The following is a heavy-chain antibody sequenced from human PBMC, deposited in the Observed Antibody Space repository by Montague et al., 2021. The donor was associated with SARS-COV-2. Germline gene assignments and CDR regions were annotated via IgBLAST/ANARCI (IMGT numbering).Heavy chain of an antibody. CDR3: ARDPTKWELGYAFDI. J-gene: IGHJ3*02. CDR2: ISSSGRTI. Sequence: SLRLSCAASGFTFSDYYMSWIRQAPGKGLEWVSYISSSGRTIYNADSVKGRFTISRGNAKNSMYLQMNSLRAEDTAVYYCARDPTKWELGYAFDIWGQGTMVTVSS. V-gene: IGHV3-11*01. D-gene: IGHD1-26*01. CDR1: GFTFSDYY.